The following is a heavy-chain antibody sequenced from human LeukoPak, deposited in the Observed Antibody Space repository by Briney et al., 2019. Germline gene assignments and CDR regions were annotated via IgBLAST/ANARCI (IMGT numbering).Heavy chain of an antibody. CDR2: ITPILGTS. D-gene: IGHD3-10*01. V-gene: IGHV1-69*08. CDR3: ARGPRGAMDV. Sequence: SVKVSCKTSESSFSSFSLSWVRQAPGQGLEWMGRITPILGTSKYAQKFQGRVTITADKSTTTAFMELSSLTTEDTAVYYCARGPRGAMDVWGQGTTVIVS. CDR1: ESSFSSFS. J-gene: IGHJ6*02.